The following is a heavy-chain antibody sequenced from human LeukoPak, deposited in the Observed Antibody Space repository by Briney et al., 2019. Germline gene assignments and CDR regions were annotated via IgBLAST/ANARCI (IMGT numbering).Heavy chain of an antibody. V-gene: IGHV3-30*02. CDR3: ARDGLYCSGGSCYGDYYYGMDV. Sequence: GGSLRLSCIASGFTFSSYGMHWVRQAPGKGLEWVAFIRNDGSNKYYADSVKGRFTISRDNAKNSLYLQMNSLRAEDTAVYYCARDGLYCSGGSCYGDYYYGMDVWGQGTTVTVSS. CDR1: GFTFSSYG. D-gene: IGHD2-15*01. CDR2: IRNDGSNK. J-gene: IGHJ6*02.